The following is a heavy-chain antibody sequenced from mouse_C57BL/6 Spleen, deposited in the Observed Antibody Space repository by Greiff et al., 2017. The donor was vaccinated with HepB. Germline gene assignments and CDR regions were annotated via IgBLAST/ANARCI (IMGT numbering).Heavy chain of an antibody. CDR3: AREGGGSPFDY. Sequence: EVNLVESGGGLVQSGRSLRLSCATSGFTFSDFYMEWVRQAPGKGLEWIAASRNKANDYTTEYSASVKGRFIVSRDTSQSILYLQMNALRAEDTAIYYCAREGGGSPFDYWGQGTTLTVSS. CDR1: GFTFSDFY. J-gene: IGHJ2*01. CDR2: SRNKANDYTT. D-gene: IGHD1-1*02. V-gene: IGHV7-1*01.